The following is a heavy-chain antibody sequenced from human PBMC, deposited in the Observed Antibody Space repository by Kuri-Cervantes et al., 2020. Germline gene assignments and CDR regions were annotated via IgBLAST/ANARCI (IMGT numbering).Heavy chain of an antibody. CDR2: INPSGGST. CDR1: GYTFTSYY. Sequence: ASVKVSCNASGYTFTSYYMHWVRQAPGQGLEWMGIINPSGGSTSYAQKFQGRVTMTRDTSTSTAYMELSRLRSDDTAVYYCAGAVAGRLGYYYYGMDVWGQGTTVTVSS. CDR3: AGAVAGRLGYYYYGMDV. J-gene: IGHJ6*02. V-gene: IGHV1-46*01. D-gene: IGHD6-19*01.